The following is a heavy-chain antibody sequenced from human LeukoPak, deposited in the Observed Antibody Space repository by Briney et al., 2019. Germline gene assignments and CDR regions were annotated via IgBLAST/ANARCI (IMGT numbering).Heavy chain of an antibody. J-gene: IGHJ4*02. CDR1: GFTFSSYG. Sequence: GGSLRLSCAASGFTFSSYGMHWVRQAPGKGLEWVAVIWYDGSNKYYADSVKGRFTISRDNSKNTLYLQMNSLRAEDTAVYYCARDKRDSSYFDYWGQGTLVTVSS. CDR2: IWYDGSNK. D-gene: IGHD3-22*01. V-gene: IGHV3-33*01. CDR3: ARDKRDSSYFDY.